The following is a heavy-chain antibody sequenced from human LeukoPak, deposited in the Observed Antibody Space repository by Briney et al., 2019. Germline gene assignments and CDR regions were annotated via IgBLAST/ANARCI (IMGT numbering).Heavy chain of an antibody. D-gene: IGHD3-16*02. CDR2: IYYSGNT. J-gene: IGHJ5*02. Sequence: SETLSLTCTVSGVSISSSNSYWGWIRQPPGKGLEWIGSIYYSGNTYYNASLKSQVSISIDTSKNQFSLKLSSVTAADTAVYYCARSRSEFGGVIVPNGPFDPWGQGTLVTVSS. CDR3: ARSRSEFGGVIVPNGPFDP. CDR1: GVSISSSNSY. V-gene: IGHV4-39*07.